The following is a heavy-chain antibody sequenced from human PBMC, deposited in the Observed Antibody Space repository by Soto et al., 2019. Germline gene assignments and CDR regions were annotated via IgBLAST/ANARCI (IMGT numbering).Heavy chain of an antibody. Sequence: QVQLVQSGAEVREPGASAKVSCKASGYSFTSLDINWVRQTAGQGLEWMGWMQPSTGRTGYAQKFQGRVTMTRDTSIDTVYMELTTLTSDDTAFYYCARGVSAGVDYWGQGTLVTGSS. J-gene: IGHJ4*02. CDR2: MQPSTGRT. V-gene: IGHV1-8*01. D-gene: IGHD1-26*01. CDR3: ARGVSAGVDY. CDR1: GYSFTSLD.